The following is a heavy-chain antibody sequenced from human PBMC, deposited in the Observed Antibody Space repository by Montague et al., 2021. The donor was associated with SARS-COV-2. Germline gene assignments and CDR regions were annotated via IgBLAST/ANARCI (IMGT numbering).Heavy chain of an antibody. CDR2: IDWDDDK. D-gene: IGHD4-17*01. J-gene: IGHJ3*02. V-gene: IGHV2-70*11. Sequence: VKPTQTLTLTCTFSGFSLSTSGMCVSWIRQPPGKALKWLAGIDWDDDKYSSPSLKTRLTISKDTSKNQVVLTMTNMDPVDTATYYCARIQATVNAFDIWGQGTMVTVSS. CDR3: ARIQATVNAFDI. CDR1: GFSLSTSGMC.